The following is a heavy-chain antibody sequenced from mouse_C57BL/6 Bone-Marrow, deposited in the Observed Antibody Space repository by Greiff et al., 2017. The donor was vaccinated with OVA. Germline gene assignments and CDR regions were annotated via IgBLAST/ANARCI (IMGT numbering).Heavy chain of an antibody. CDR3: AYCNSNYDAMDY. J-gene: IGHJ4*01. Sequence: VQLQQSGAELMKPGASVKLSCKATGYTFTGYWIEWVKQRPGHGLEWIGEILPGSGSINYNEKVKGKATFTADTSSNTAYMQPRSLTTEDSEIEDCAYCNSNYDAMDYWGQGTSVTVSS. V-gene: IGHV1-9*01. CDR2: ILPGSGSI. D-gene: IGHD2-1*01. CDR1: GYTFTGYW.